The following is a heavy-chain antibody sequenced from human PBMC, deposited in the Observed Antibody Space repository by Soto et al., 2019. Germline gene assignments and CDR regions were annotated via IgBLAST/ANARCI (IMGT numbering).Heavy chain of an antibody. CDR1: GFTFSSYA. J-gene: IGHJ4*02. CDR2: VSIGGST. V-gene: IGHV3-23*01. CDR3: AHSQTWRFGY. D-gene: IGHD5-12*01. Sequence: GGSLRLSCAASGFTFSSYAMGWVRQGPGKGLEWVAVVSIGGSTHYADSVRGRFTISRDNSKNTLSLQMNSLTAEDTATYYCAHSQTWRFGYWGQGTLVTVSS.